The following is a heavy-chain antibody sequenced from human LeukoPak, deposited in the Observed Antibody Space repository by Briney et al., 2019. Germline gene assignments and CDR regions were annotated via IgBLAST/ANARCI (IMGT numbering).Heavy chain of an antibody. V-gene: IGHV3-21*01. CDR3: AREAGTGERWYFDL. D-gene: IGHD7-27*01. CDR2: ISSSSNLI. Sequence: GGSLRLSCAASGFTFSTYWMSWVRQAPGKGLEWVSSISSSSNLIYYADSVKGRFTISRDNAKNSLDLHMNSLRAEDTAVFYCAREAGTGERWYFDLWGRGTLVTVSS. CDR1: GFTFSTYW. J-gene: IGHJ2*01.